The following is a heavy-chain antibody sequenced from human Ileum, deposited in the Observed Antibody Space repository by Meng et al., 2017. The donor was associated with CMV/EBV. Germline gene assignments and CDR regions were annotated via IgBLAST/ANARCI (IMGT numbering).Heavy chain of an antibody. J-gene: IGHJ4*02. CDR2: FSYDGINA. CDR1: VFTCIACG. CDR3: AKEQSSGVYRTSDY. D-gene: IGHD2-15*01. V-gene: IGHV3-30*18. Sequence: ASVFTCIACGIHWVRHAPGKGLEWVAVFSYDGINAYYADSVKGRFTISRDNSKNTLYLQMNSLRAEDTAVYYCAKEQSSGVYRTSDYWGQGTLVTVSS.